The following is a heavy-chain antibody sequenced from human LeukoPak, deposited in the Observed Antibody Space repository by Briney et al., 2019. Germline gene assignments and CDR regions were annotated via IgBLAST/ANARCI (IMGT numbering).Heavy chain of an antibody. D-gene: IGHD1-26*01. J-gene: IGHJ4*02. V-gene: IGHV3-30*02. CDR1: GFTFSSYG. CDR2: IRSDGSNK. CDR3: AAEEGYLTNSGNYKGVDY. Sequence: GGSLRLSCAESGFTFSSYGMHWVRQAPGKGLEWVAFIRSDGSNKYYADSVKGRFTISRDNSKNTLYLQMNSLRAEDTAVYYCAAEEGYLTNSGNYKGVDYWGQGTLVTVSS.